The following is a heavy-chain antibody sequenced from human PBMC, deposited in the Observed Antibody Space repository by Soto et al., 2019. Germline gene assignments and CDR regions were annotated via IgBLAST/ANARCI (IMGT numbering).Heavy chain of an antibody. V-gene: IGHV1-58*01. CDR2: IVLGGGNT. CDR3: GGGKGVFRYGVGYYYGMDV. Sequence: QMQLVQSGPEVKKPGTSVKVSCKASGFTFSTSAVQWVRQARGQRPEWIGRIVLGGGNTNYAQKFQERVTFTRDMSTSTVYMELSSLRYDDTAVYYCGGGKGVFRYGVGYYYGMDVWGRGTTVTVSS. CDR1: GFTFSTSA. D-gene: IGHD5-18*01. J-gene: IGHJ6*02.